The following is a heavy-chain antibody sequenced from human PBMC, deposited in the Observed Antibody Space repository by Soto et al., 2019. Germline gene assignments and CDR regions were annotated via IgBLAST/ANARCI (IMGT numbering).Heavy chain of an antibody. D-gene: IGHD3-16*01. CDR2: IYFTGST. CDR3: RRVSVDIYMIYWSDP. J-gene: IGHJ5*02. CDR1: GDSVSSGNYY. Sequence: SETLSLTCTVSGDSVSSGNYYWSWIRQPPGKGLEWIGSIYFTGSTNYNPSLKSRLTMSIDTSRNLFSLRLDSVTASDTAVYYRRRVSVDIYMIYWSDPWGQGTLVTVSS. V-gene: IGHV4-61*01.